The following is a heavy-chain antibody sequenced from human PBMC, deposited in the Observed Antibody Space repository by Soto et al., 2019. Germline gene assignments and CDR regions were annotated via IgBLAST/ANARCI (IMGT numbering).Heavy chain of an antibody. D-gene: IGHD2-2*01. V-gene: IGHV1-18*01. CDR2: ISAYNDNT. Sequence: QVQLVQSGAEVKKPGASVKVSCKASGYTFTNYDISWVRQAPGQGLEWMGWISAYNDNTNYAQKLQGRVTMTTDTXXGTAHMQLRSLRSDDTAVYYCARTNPFPAGVLPDYWGQGTLVTASS. CDR3: ARTNPFPAGVLPDY. CDR1: GYTFTNYD. J-gene: IGHJ4*02.